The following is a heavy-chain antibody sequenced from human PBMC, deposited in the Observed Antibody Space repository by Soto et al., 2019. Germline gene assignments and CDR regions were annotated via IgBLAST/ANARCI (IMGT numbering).Heavy chain of an antibody. Sequence: EVQLVESGGGLVQPGGSLRLSCAASGFTFSSYSMNWVRQAPGKGLEWVSYISSSSSTIYYADSVKGRFTISRDNAKNSLYLQMNSLRDEDTAVYYCARKTTYYYDRSGRMDVWGQGTTVTVSS. CDR3: ARKTTYYYDRSGRMDV. D-gene: IGHD3-22*01. CDR2: ISSSSSTI. J-gene: IGHJ6*02. CDR1: GFTFSSYS. V-gene: IGHV3-48*02.